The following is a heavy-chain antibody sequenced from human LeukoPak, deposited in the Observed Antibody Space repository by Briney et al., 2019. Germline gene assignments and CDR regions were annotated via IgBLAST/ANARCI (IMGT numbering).Heavy chain of an antibody. CDR1: GFTFSSYS. Sequence: GGSLRLSCAASGFTFSSYSMKWVRQARGKGLEWGSYISSSSSTIYYADSVKGRFTISTDNAKTSLYLQMNSLRAEDTAVYYCARAELELPRVIDYWGQGTLVTVSS. J-gene: IGHJ4*02. CDR3: ARAELELPRVIDY. D-gene: IGHD1-7*01. CDR2: ISSSSSTI. V-gene: IGHV3-48*04.